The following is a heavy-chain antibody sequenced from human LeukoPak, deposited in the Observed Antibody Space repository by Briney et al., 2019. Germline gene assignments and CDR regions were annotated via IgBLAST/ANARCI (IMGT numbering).Heavy chain of an antibody. V-gene: IGHV3-48*01. J-gene: IGHJ4*02. D-gene: IGHD4-11*01. Sequence: GGSLRLSCAASGFTFSSYWMSWVRQAPGKGLEWVSYISSSSSTIYYADSVKGRFTISRDNAKNSLYLQMNSLRAEDTAVYYCARDRLHYSNHDHFDYWGQGTLVTVSS. CDR1: GFTFSSYW. CDR3: ARDRLHYSNHDHFDY. CDR2: ISSSSSTI.